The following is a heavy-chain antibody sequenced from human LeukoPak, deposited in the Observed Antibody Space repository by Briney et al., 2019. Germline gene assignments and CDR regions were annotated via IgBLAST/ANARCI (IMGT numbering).Heavy chain of an antibody. CDR3: ARVMVRGVPDY. Sequence: GGSLRLSCAASGFTVSSNYMSWVRQAPGKGLEWVSVIYSGGSTYYADSVKGRFTISRDNSKNTLYLQMNSLRAEDTAVYYCARVMVRGVPDYWGQGTLVTVSS. CDR2: IYSGGST. D-gene: IGHD3-10*01. J-gene: IGHJ4*02. V-gene: IGHV3-66*01. CDR1: GFTVSSNY.